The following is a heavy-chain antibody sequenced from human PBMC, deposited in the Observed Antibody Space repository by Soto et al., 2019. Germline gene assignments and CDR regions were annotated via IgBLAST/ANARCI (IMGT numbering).Heavy chain of an antibody. CDR1: GYTFTSYY. CDR2: INPSGGST. J-gene: IGHJ3*02. D-gene: IGHD2-15*01. V-gene: IGHV1-46*03. Sequence: QVQLVQSGAEVKKPGASVKVSCKASGYTFTSYYMHWVRQAPGQGLEWMGIINPSGGSTSYAQKFKGRVTMTRDTSISTVYMELRSLKFEDMAVYYCATLLGLFDIWGQGTMVTVSS. CDR3: ATLLGLFDI.